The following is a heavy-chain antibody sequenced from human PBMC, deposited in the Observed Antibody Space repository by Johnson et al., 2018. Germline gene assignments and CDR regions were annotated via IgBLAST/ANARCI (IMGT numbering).Heavy chain of an antibody. J-gene: IGHJ3*01. D-gene: IGHD1-14*01. CDR3: GASIMTPGAFDL. V-gene: IGHV3-15*01. Sequence: VQLVQSGGGVVQPGRSLRLSCEASGFTSRNYWMSWVRQAPGKGLEWVGSLKKEADGGTTDYTAPVKGRFTISRDDSKNTLFLQMNSLKTEDTAVYYCGASIMTPGAFDLWGRGTMDTVSS. CDR1: GFTSRNYW. CDR2: LKKEADGGTT.